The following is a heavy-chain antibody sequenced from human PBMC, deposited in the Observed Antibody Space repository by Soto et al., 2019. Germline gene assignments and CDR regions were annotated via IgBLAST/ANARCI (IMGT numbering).Heavy chain of an antibody. V-gene: IGHV4-59*01. J-gene: IGHJ6*02. Sequence: QVQLQESGPGLVKPSETLSLTCTVSGGSISSYYWSWIRQPPGKGLEWIGYIYYSGRTNYNPSLKSRVTISVDTSKNQFSLKLSSVTAADTAVYYCARSGYDSSGYYVTPFYYYYGMDVWGQGTTVTVSS. CDR1: GGSISSYY. CDR2: IYYSGRT. CDR3: ARSGYDSSGYYVTPFYYYYGMDV. D-gene: IGHD3-22*01.